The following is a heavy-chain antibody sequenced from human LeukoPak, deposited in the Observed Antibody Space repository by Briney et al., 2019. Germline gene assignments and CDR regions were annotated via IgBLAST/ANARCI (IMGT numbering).Heavy chain of an antibody. D-gene: IGHD3-22*01. Sequence: SQTLSLTCAVSGGSISSGGYSWSWIRQHPGKGLEWIGYIYYSGSTYYNPSLKSRVTISVDTSKNQFSLKLSSVTAADTAVYYCARDERDYDSSGYYAYWGQGTLVTVSS. CDR1: GGSISSGGYS. CDR3: ARDERDYDSSGYYAY. CDR2: IYYSGST. V-gene: IGHV4-31*11. J-gene: IGHJ4*02.